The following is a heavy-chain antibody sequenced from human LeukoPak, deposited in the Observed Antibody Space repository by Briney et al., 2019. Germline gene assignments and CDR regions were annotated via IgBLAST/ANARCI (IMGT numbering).Heavy chain of an antibody. J-gene: IGHJ4*02. CDR1: GYRFTSHW. V-gene: IGHV5-10-1*01. CDR2: IDPSDSYT. D-gene: IGHD2-21*02. CDR3: ARHAVVTAVDY. Sequence: ESLKISCQGSGYRFTSHWISWVRQLPGKGLEWMGTIDPSDSYTNYSPSLQGHVTISADKSISTAYLQWSSLKASDTAMYYCARHAVVTAVDYWGQGTLVTVSS.